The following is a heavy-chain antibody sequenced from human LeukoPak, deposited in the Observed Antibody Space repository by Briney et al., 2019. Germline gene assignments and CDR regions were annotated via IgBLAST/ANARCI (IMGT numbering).Heavy chain of an antibody. CDR2: IIPIFGTA. J-gene: IGHJ6*03. CDR1: GGTFSSYA. CDR3: ARVRRSMVRGYYYYMDV. Sequence: SVKVSCKASGGTFSSYAISWVRQAPGQGLEWMGGIIPIFGTANCAQKFQGRVTITADESTSTAYMELRSLRSDDTAVYYCARVRRSMVRGYYYYMDVWGKGTTVTVSS. D-gene: IGHD3-10*01. V-gene: IGHV1-69*01.